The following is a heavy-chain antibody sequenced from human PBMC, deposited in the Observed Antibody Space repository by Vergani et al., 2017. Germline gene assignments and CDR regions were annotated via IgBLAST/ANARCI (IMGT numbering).Heavy chain of an antibody. V-gene: IGHV4-34*11. J-gene: IGHJ4*02. CDR1: GGSFSGYY. D-gene: IGHD3-22*01. CDR2: IYYSGST. Sequence: QVQLQQWGAGLLKPSETLSLTCAVYGGSFSGYYWSWIRQPPGKGLEWIGYIYYSGSTNYNPSLKSRVTISVDTSKNQFSLKLSSVTAADTAVYYCARDSIGGSGYQYWGQGTLVTVSS. CDR3: ARDSIGGSGYQY.